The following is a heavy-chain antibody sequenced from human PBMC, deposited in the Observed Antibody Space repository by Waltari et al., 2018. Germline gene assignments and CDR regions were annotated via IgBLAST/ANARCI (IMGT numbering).Heavy chain of an antibody. CDR1: GGSISIGSYY. CDR2: IHTTGST. J-gene: IGHJ4*02. V-gene: IGHV4-61*02. D-gene: IGHD1-26*01. Sequence: QVQLQESGPGLVKPSQTLSLTCTVSGGSISIGSYYWTWIRQPAGKGLEWIGRIHTTGSTNYNPYLKSRVTISIDTSKNQFFLNLSSVTAADTAVYYCARQWASTRATGGQGTLVTVSS. CDR3: ARQWASTRAT.